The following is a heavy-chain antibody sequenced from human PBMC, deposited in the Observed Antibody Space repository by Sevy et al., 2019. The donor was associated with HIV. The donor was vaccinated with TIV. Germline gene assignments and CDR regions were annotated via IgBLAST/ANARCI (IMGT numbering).Heavy chain of an antibody. J-gene: IGHJ4*02. CDR3: EHRRMVRGVITAPFDY. Sequence: SGPTLVKPTQTLTLTCTFSGFSLSTSGVGVGWIRQPPGKALEWLALIYWDDDTRYSPSLKSRLNITKDTSTNQVVLTMTNMDPVDTATYFCEHRRMVRGVITAPFDYWGQGTLVTVSS. CDR1: GFSLSTSGVG. D-gene: IGHD3-10*01. V-gene: IGHV2-5*02. CDR2: IYWDDDT.